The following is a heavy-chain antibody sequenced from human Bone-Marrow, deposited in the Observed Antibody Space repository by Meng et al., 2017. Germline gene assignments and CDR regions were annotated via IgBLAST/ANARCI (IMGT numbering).Heavy chain of an antibody. D-gene: IGHD3-22*01. V-gene: IGHV3-15*01. CDR1: GFTFSDAW. CDR3: TTFSSGYHN. J-gene: IGHJ4*02. Sequence: GESLKISCAASGFTFSDAWMNWVRQAPGKGLEWVGRIKSKTDGGTTDYAAPVKGRFISSRDDSKNMLYLQIKSLKTEDTAVYYCTTFSSGYHNWGQGTLVTVSS. CDR2: IKSKTDGGTT.